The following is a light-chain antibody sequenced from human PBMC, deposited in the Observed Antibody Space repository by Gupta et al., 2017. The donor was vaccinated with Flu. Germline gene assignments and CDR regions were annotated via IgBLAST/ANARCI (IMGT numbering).Light chain of an antibody. Sequence: PSTLSASVGDRVTITCRASQSISSWLAWYQQKPGKAPKLLIYKAASLESGVPSRFSGSGSGTEFTLTISSLQPDDFATYYCQQDNSYPFTFGHGTKVDIK. J-gene: IGKJ3*01. V-gene: IGKV1-5*03. CDR1: QSISSW. CDR2: KAA. CDR3: QQDNSYPFT.